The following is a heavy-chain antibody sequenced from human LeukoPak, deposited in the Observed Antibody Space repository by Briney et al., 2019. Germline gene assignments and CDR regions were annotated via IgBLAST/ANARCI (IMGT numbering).Heavy chain of an antibody. J-gene: IGHJ3*02. CDR1: GFTFDDYA. V-gene: IGHV3-9*01. Sequence: GGSLRLSCVASGFTFDDYALHWVRQAPGKGLEWVSGICWYSGSVGYADSVKGRFTISRDNAKNSLYLQMNSLRAEDTAMYYCAKDSGLHDFWSAFPTSFDMWGQGTMVTVSS. CDR2: ICWYSGSV. D-gene: IGHD3-3*01. CDR3: AKDSGLHDFWSAFPTSFDM.